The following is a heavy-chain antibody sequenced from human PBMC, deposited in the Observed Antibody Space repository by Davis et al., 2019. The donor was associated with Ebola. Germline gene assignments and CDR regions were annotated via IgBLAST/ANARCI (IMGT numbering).Heavy chain of an antibody. CDR3: AKDIAAAGTGDLYYYYDGMDV. D-gene: IGHD6-13*01. CDR2: VSWNSGSI. Sequence: SLKISCAASGFTFDDYAMHWVRQAPGKGLEWVSVVSWNSGSIGYADSVKGRFTISRDNAKNSLYLQMNSLRAEDTALYYCAKDIAAAGTGDLYYYYDGMDVWGQGTTVTVSS. J-gene: IGHJ6*02. V-gene: IGHV3-9*01. CDR1: GFTFDDYA.